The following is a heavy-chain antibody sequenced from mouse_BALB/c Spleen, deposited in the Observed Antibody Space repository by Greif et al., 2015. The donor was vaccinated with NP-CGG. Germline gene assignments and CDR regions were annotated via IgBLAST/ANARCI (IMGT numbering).Heavy chain of an antibody. CDR2: IYPGSGNT. J-gene: IGHJ4*01. CDR3: ARRTGTEAMDY. D-gene: IGHD4-1*01. CDR1: GYTFTDYY. Sequence: QVQLQQPGPELVKPGASVKISCKASGYTFTDYYINWVKQKPGQGLEWIGWIYPGSGNTKYNEKFKGKATLTVDTSSSTAYMQFSSLTSEDTAVYFCARRTGTEAMDYWVQGTSVTVSS. V-gene: IGHV1-84*02.